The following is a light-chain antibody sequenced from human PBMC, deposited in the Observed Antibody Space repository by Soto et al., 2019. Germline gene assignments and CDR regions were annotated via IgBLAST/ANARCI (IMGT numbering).Light chain of an antibody. J-gene: IGKJ4*01. CDR1: QSITDW. V-gene: IGKV1-5*03. CDR2: KAS. CDR3: QQYNSWSGVT. Sequence: DIQMTQSPSTLSASVGARVPITCRASQSITDWLAWYQQKPGRAPKLLIYKASSLESGVPSRFSGSGSGTEFTLTISSLQPDDFATYHCQQYNSWSGVTFGGGTKVDIK.